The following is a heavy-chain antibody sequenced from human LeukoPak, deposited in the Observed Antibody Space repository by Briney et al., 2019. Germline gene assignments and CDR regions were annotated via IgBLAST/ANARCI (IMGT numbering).Heavy chain of an antibody. Sequence: GGSLRLSCAASGFTFSSYWMRWVRQAPGKGLEWVANIKQDGSEKYYVDSVKGRFTISRDNAKNSLYLQMNSLRAEDTAVYYCARVASYDFWSGYYYYYYMDVWGKGTTVTVSS. CDR2: IKQDGSEK. J-gene: IGHJ6*03. D-gene: IGHD3-3*01. V-gene: IGHV3-7*01. CDR1: GFTFSSYW. CDR3: ARVASYDFWSGYYYYYYMDV.